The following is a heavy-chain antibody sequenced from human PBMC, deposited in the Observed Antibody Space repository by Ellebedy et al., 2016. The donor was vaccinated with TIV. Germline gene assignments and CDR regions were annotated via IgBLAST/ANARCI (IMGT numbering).Heavy chain of an antibody. CDR2: IIPFFATA. Sequence: AASVKVSCKASGDTFSNYALSWVRQAPGQGLEWMGGIIPFFATANFAQKFQGRVTITADESTSIAYMELSSLRSEDTAVYFCASGGSYHFDYWGQGTLVTVSS. D-gene: IGHD1-26*01. V-gene: IGHV1-69*13. CDR1: GDTFSNYA. J-gene: IGHJ4*02. CDR3: ASGGSYHFDY.